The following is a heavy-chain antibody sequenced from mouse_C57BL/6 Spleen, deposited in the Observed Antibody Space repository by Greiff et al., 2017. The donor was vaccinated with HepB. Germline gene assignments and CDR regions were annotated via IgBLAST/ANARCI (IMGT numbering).Heavy chain of an antibody. CDR1: GYTFTSYW. D-gene: IGHD2-5*01. CDR2: IDPSDSYT. Sequence: QVQLQQPGAELVRPGTSVKLSCKASGYTFTSYWMHWVKQRPGQGLEWIGVIDPSDSYTNYNQKFQGKATLTVDTSSSTAYMQLSSLTSEDSAVYYCARWYSNVMGFAYWGQGTLVTVSA. CDR3: ARWYSNVMGFAY. J-gene: IGHJ3*01. V-gene: IGHV1-59*01.